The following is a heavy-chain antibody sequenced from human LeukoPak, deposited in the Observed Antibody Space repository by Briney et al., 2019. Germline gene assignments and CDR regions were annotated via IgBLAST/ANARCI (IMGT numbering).Heavy chain of an antibody. CDR1: GGSFSGYY. J-gene: IGHJ4*02. CDR3: AREGGPYRPLDY. CDR2: VHLSGRT. V-gene: IGHV4-34*01. Sequence: SETLSLTCAVYGGSFSGYYWSWIRQPPGEGLEWIGEVHLSGRTHYNPSLESRVTMSVDMSENHISLRLTSVTAADTAVYYCAREGGPYRPLDYSGQGTLVTVSS.